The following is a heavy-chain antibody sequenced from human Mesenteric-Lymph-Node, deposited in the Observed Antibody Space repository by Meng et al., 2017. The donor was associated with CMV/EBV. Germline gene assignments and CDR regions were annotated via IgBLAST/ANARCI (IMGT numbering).Heavy chain of an antibody. CDR1: GLTVSSNY. CDR2: IYSGGTT. V-gene: IGHV3-53*01. D-gene: IGHD3-16*01. Sequence: GESLRLSCAASGLTVSSNYMSWVRQAPGKGLEWVSVIYSGGTTFYADSVKGRFTMSRDDSKNTLYLQMNSLRAEDTAVYYCARDLRDTMDVWGQGTTVTVSS. CDR3: ARDLRDTMDV. J-gene: IGHJ6*02.